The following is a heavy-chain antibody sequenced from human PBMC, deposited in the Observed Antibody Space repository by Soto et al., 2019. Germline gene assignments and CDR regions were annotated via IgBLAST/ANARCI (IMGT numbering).Heavy chain of an antibody. CDR3: AKLVAAASRDY. CDR1: GFTFSSYG. J-gene: IGHJ4*02. D-gene: IGHD6-13*01. CDR2: ISYDGSNK. V-gene: IGHV3-30*18. Sequence: GGSLRLSCAASGFTFSSYGMHWVRQAPGKGLEWVAVISYDGSNKYYADSVKGRFTISRDNSKNTLYLQMNSLRAEDTAVYYCAKLVAAASRDYWGQGTLVTVSS.